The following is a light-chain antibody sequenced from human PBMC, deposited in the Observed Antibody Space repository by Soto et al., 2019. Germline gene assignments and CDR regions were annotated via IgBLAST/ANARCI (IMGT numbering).Light chain of an antibody. CDR1: SSDIGAYNY. Sequence: QSALTQPPSASGSPGQSATISCTGTSSDIGAYNYVSWFQQHPGEAPKLIISEVNKRPSGVPDRFSGSKSGNTASLTVSGLQAEDEADYYCTSYGGRDNLMFGGGTKLTVL. V-gene: IGLV2-8*01. J-gene: IGLJ3*02. CDR3: TSYGGRDNLM. CDR2: EVN.